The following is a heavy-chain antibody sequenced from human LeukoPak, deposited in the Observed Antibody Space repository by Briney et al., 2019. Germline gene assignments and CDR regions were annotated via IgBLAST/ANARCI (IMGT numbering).Heavy chain of an antibody. D-gene: IGHD6-6*01. CDR1: GFTFSSYW. J-gene: IGHJ4*02. CDR3: ARGLSGYASSLGY. V-gene: IGHV3-74*03. Sequence: GGSLRLSCAASGFTFSSYWMHWVRQAPGKGLVWVSRINSDGSSIMYADSVKGRFTISRDNARNTLYLQINSLIAEDTAVYYCARGLSGYASSLGYWGQGTLVTVSA. CDR2: INSDGSSI.